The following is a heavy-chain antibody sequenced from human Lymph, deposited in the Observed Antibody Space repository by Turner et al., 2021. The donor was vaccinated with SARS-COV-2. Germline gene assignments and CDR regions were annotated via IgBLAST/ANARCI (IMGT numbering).Heavy chain of an antibody. CDR3: ARGRYSGGGMDV. V-gene: IGHV1-8*01. CDR1: GYTFTSYD. CDR2: MNPNSGNT. Sequence: QVQLVQSGAEVKKPGASVKVSCKASGYTFTSYDINWVRQANGQGLEWMGWMNPNSGNTGYAQKVQGRVTMTRNISISTAYMELSTLRSEDTAGYYCARGRYSGGGMDVWGQGTTVTVSS. J-gene: IGHJ6*02. D-gene: IGHD1-26*01.